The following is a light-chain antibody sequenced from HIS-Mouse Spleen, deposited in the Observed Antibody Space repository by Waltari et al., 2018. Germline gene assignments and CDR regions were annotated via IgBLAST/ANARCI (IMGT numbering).Light chain of an antibody. V-gene: IGLV1-47*01. CDR3: AAWDDSMSGPV. J-gene: IGLJ3*02. Sequence: QSVLTQPPSASGTPGQRVTISCSGSSSNIGSNYVYWYQQLPGTAPKLPIYRNNPRPSRGPVRFAGSRSGTSASLAISGLRSEDEADYYCAAWDDSMSGPVFGGGTKLTVL. CDR1: SSNIGSNY. CDR2: RNN.